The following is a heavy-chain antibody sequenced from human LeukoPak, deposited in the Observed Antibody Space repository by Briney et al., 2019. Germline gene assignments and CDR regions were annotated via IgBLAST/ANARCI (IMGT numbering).Heavy chain of an antibody. Sequence: SVKVSCKASGGTFSSYAISWVRQAPGQGLEWMGRIIPILGIANYAQKFQGRVTITADKSTSTAYMELSSLRSEDTAVYYCARAYEGDYYDYTLVSWGQGTLVTVSS. CDR3: ARAYEGDYYDYTLVS. CDR2: IIPILGIA. CDR1: GGTFSSYA. D-gene: IGHD3-22*01. J-gene: IGHJ5*02. V-gene: IGHV1-69*04.